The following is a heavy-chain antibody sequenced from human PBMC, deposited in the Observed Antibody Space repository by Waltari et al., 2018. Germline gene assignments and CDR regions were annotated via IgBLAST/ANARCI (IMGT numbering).Heavy chain of an antibody. D-gene: IGHD2-2*02. V-gene: IGHV4-30-2*01. J-gene: IGHJ4*02. CDR2: IYHSGRT. CDR3: ARGGGYCSSTSCYTAIDY. Sequence: QLQLQESGSGLVKPSQTLSLTCAVSGGSISSGGYSWSWIRQPPGKGLEWIGYIYHSGRTYYNPSLKSRVTISVDRSKNQFSLKLSSVTAADTAVYYCARGGGYCSSTSCYTAIDYWGQGTLVTVSS. CDR1: GGSISSGGYS.